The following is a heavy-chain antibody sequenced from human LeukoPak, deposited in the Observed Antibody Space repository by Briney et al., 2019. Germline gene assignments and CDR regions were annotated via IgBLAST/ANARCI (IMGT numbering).Heavy chain of an antibody. Sequence: SETLSLTCAVYGGSFSGYYWSWIRQPPGKGLEWIGEINHSGSTNYNPSLKSRVTMSVDTSKNQFSLKLSSVTAADTAVYYCARTRDYGDNYFDYWGQGTLVTVSS. CDR2: INHSGST. D-gene: IGHD4-17*01. CDR3: ARTRDYGDNYFDY. V-gene: IGHV4-34*01. J-gene: IGHJ4*02. CDR1: GGSFSGYY.